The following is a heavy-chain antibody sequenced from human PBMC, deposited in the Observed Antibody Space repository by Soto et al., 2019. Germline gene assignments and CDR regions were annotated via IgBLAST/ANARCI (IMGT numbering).Heavy chain of an antibody. CDR1: GDTFSSNA. V-gene: IGHV1-69*06. Sequence: QVQLVQSGAEVKKPGSSVKVSCKASGDTFSSNAINWVRQAPGQGLEWMGGINPIFGTAKYAQKLQGRVTITADKSPSTAYMALSSLRSEYTAVYYCAREAAAGRNWFDPWGQGTLVTVSS. CDR3: AREAAAGRNWFDP. CDR2: INPIFGTA. D-gene: IGHD6-13*01. J-gene: IGHJ5*02.